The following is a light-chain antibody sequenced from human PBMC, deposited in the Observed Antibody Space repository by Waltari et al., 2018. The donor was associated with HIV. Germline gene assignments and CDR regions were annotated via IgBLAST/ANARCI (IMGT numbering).Light chain of an antibody. CDR2: DTS. CDR3: QQYVTTVYS. CDR1: QSVSNNY. Sequence: EIVLTQSPGTLSLSPGERATLYCRASQSVSNNYLAWYQQKPRQAPRLLIYDTSTRATGIPDRFSGSGSGTDFTLTISRLEPEDFAVYYCQQYVTTVYSFGQGTKLEIK. V-gene: IGKV3-20*01. J-gene: IGKJ2*03.